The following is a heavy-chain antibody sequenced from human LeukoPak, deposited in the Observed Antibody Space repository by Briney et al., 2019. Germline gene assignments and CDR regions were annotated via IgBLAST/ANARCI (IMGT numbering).Heavy chain of an antibody. D-gene: IGHD2-2*01. J-gene: IGHJ4*02. CDR1: GFTFSSYG. CDR3: ARAAPASGTPLSKPNFDY. V-gene: IGHV3-30*02. Sequence: PGGSLRLSCAASGFTFSSYGMHWVRQAPGKGLEWVAFIRYDGSNKYYADSVKGRFTISRDNSKNTLYLQMNSLRAEDTAVYYCARAAPASGTPLSKPNFDYWGQGTLVTVSS. CDR2: IRYDGSNK.